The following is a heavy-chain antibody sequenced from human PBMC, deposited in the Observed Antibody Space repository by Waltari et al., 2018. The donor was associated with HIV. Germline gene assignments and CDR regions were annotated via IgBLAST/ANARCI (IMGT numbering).Heavy chain of an antibody. J-gene: IGHJ4*02. CDR1: GYSISSGYY. Sequence: QVQLQESGPGLVKPSETLSLTCAVSGYSISSGYYWGWIRQPPGKGLEWIGSIYHSGSTYYNPSLKSRVTISVDTSKNQFSLKLSSVTAADTAVYYCARGLDCSGGSCYSIYFDYWGQGTLVTVSS. CDR3: ARGLDCSGGSCYSIYFDY. CDR2: IYHSGST. D-gene: IGHD2-15*01. V-gene: IGHV4-38-2*01.